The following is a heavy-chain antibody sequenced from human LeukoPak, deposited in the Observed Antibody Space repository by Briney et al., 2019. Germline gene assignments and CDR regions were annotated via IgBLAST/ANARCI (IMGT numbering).Heavy chain of an antibody. J-gene: IGHJ5*02. V-gene: IGHV4-39*07. CDR1: GGSISSSSYY. Sequence: SETLSLTCTVSGGSISSSSYYWGWIRQPPGKGLEWIGSIYYSGSTYYNPSLKSRVTISVDTSMNQFSLKLSSVTAADTAVYYCATLVRSGSYYWRWFDPWGQGTLVTVSS. CDR2: IYYSGST. D-gene: IGHD1-26*01. CDR3: ATLVRSGSYYWRWFDP.